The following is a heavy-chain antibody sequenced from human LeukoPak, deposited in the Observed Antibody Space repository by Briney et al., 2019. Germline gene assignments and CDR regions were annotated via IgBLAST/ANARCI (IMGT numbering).Heavy chain of an antibody. CDR1: GGTFSSYT. CDR2: IIPILGIA. D-gene: IGHD1-26*01. Sequence: SVKVSCKASGGTFSSYTISWVRQAPGQGLEWMGRIIPILGIANYAQKFQGRVTITADKSTSTAYMELSSLRSEDTAVYYCARNGTAREDTYYYYYYMDVWGKGTTVTVSS. CDR3: ARNGTAREDTYYYYYYMDV. V-gene: IGHV1-69*02. J-gene: IGHJ6*03.